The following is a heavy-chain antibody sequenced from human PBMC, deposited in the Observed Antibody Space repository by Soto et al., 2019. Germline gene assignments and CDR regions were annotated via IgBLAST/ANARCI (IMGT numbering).Heavy chain of an antibody. CDR3: ARDGGQESGAATQDYYYYYGMDV. CDR2: ISYDGSNK. V-gene: IGHV3-30-3*01. Sequence: GGSLRLSCAASGFTFSSYAMHWVRQAPGKGLEWVAVISYDGSNKYYADSVKGRFTISRDNSKNTLYLQMNSLRAEDTAVYYCARDGGQESGAATQDYYYYYGMDVWGQGTTVTVSS. CDR1: GFTFSSYA. J-gene: IGHJ6*02. D-gene: IGHD2-15*01.